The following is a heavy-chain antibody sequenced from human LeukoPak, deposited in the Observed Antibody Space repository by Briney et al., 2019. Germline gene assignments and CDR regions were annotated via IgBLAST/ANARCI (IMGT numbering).Heavy chain of an antibody. Sequence: GGSLRLSCAASGFTFRNYWMGWVRQAPGKGLEWVANTKPDGSAEYYADSVRGRFTTSRDNANNLLYLQMNRLRAEDTAVYYCARDGGLNTNFAYWGQGTLVTVSS. J-gene: IGHJ4*02. CDR1: GFTFRNYW. CDR3: ARDGGLNTNFAY. V-gene: IGHV3-7*01. CDR2: TKPDGSAE. D-gene: IGHD2-15*01.